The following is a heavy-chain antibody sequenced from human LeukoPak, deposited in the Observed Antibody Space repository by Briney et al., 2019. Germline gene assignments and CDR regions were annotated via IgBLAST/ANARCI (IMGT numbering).Heavy chain of an antibody. J-gene: IGHJ4*02. D-gene: IGHD1-14*01. V-gene: IGHV3-15*01. CDR3: TTDGGITIRPLFDF. CDR2: IISKNDGGTT. CDR1: GITFTSAW. Sequence: GGTLRLSCAASGITFTSAWMGWVRRAPGKGLEWVVGIISKNDGGTTDYAAPVRGRFTISTDDSKITSNLQMNNLKIEDTAVYYCTTDGGITIRPLFDFWGQGTLVTVSS.